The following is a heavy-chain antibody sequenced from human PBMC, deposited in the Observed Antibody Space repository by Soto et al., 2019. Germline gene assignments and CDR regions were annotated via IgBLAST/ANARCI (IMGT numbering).Heavy chain of an antibody. CDR1: GFTVSSNY. CDR2: IYSGGST. Sequence: GGSLRLSCAASGFTVSSNYMSWVRQAPGKGLEWVSLIYSGGSTHYADSVKGRFTISRDNSKNTLYLQMNSLRAEDTAVYYCAREKSNFYYGMDVWGQGTTVTVSS. V-gene: IGHV3-53*01. D-gene: IGHD6-6*01. CDR3: AREKSNFYYGMDV. J-gene: IGHJ6*02.